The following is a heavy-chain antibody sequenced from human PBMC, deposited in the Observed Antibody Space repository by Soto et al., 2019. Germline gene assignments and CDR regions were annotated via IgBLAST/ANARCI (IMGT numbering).Heavy chain of an antibody. D-gene: IGHD3-10*01. CDR3: ARDGKLLWFGELFYYYYGMDV. Sequence: PSETLSLTCTVSGGSVNSGGYYWSWIRQPAGKGLEWIGRIYTSGSTNYNPSLKSRVTMSVDTSKNQFSLKLSSVTAADTAVYYCARDGKLLWFGELFYYYYGMDVWGQGTTVTVSS. V-gene: IGHV4-61*02. J-gene: IGHJ6*02. CDR2: IYTSGST. CDR1: GGSVNSGGYY.